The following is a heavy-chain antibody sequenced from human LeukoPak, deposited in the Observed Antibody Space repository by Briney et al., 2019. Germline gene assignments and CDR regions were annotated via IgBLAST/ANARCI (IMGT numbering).Heavy chain of an antibody. J-gene: IGHJ4*02. V-gene: IGHV1-3*01. CDR1: GYTFTSYG. Sequence: GASVKVSCKASGYTFTSYGISWVRQAPGQGLEWMGWINAGNGNTKYSQKFQGRVTITRDTSASTAYMELSSLRSEDTAVYYCARFPAGPVTKDSSGWGFDYWGQGTLVTVSS. CDR3: ARFPAGPVTKDSSGWGFDY. CDR2: INAGNGNT. D-gene: IGHD6-19*01.